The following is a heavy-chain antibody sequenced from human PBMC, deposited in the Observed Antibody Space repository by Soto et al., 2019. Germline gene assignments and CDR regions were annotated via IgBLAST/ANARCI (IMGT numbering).Heavy chain of an antibody. J-gene: IGHJ4*02. D-gene: IGHD6-13*01. V-gene: IGHV3-53*05. CDR1: GFSVSDKY. CDR2: IYSGGST. Sequence: PGGSLRLSCAASGFSVSDKYMNWVRQAPGKGLEWVSVIYSGGSTYYADSVKGRFTISRDNSKNTLYLQMNSLRAEDTAVYYCAKDYSSSCPDYWGQGTLVTVSS. CDR3: AKDYSSSCPDY.